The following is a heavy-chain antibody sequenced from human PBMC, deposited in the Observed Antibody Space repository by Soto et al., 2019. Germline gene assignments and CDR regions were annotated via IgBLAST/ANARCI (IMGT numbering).Heavy chain of an antibody. V-gene: IGHV1-69*01. Sequence: QVQLVQSGAEVKKPGSSVKVSCKASGGTFSSYSINWVRQAPGQGLEWMGEIIPIFGTANYAQKFQGRVTITAEESTSTAYMVLSSLRYEDTAVYYCARDGGRHSGGIDYWGQGTLVTVSS. D-gene: IGHD1-26*01. CDR3: ARDGGRHSGGIDY. J-gene: IGHJ4*02. CDR1: GGTFSSYS. CDR2: IIPIFGTA.